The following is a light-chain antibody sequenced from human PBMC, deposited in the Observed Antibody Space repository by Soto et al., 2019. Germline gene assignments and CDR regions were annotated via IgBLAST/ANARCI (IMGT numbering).Light chain of an antibody. V-gene: IGKV1-5*03. J-gene: IGKJ1*01. CDR3: QHYNSYSEA. CDR1: QSISSW. Sequence: DIQMTQSPSTRSASVGDRVTITCRASQSISSWLAWYQQKPGKAPKLLIYKASNLKSGVPSRFSGSGSGTEFTLTISSLQPDDFATYYCQHYNSYSEAFGQGTKV. CDR2: KAS.